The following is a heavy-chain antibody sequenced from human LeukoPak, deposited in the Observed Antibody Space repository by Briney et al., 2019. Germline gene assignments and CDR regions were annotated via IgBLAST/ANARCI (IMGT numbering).Heavy chain of an antibody. V-gene: IGHV4-59*08. Sequence: SETLSLTCTVSGGSISSYYWSWLRQPPGKGLEWIGYIYYSGSTNYNPSLKSRVTISVDTSKNQFSLKLSSVTAADTAVYYCARQGGSSSWYENWFDPWGQGTLVTVSS. CDR1: GGSISSYY. CDR3: ARQGGSSSWYENWFDP. D-gene: IGHD6-13*01. J-gene: IGHJ5*02. CDR2: IYYSGST.